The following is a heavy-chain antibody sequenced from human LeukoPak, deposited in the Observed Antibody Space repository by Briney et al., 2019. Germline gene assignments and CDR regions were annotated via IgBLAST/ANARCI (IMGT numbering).Heavy chain of an antibody. J-gene: IGHJ4*02. Sequence: SQTLSLTCAISGDSVSSNSADWNWIRQSPSRGLEWLGRTYYRSKWYNDYAVSVKSRITTNPDTSKNQFSLQLNSVTPEDTAVYYCARDLEDSSGYPLGYWGQGTLVTVSS. CDR2: TYYRSKWYN. CDR1: GDSVSSNSAD. CDR3: ARDLEDSSGYPLGY. D-gene: IGHD3-22*01. V-gene: IGHV6-1*01.